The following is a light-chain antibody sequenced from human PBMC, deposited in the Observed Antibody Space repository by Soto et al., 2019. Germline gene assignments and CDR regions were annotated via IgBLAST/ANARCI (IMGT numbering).Light chain of an antibody. V-gene: IGKV3-20*01. CDR3: QQYGSSSWT. CDR1: QSVSSSY. J-gene: IGKJ1*01. CDR2: GAS. Sequence: EIVLTQSPGTLSLSPGERATLSCRASQSVSSSYLAWYQQKPGQAPRLLIYGASSRATGIPDRFSGSGSGTDFTLTISRVEPEDFAVYYCQQYGSSSWTFGQSTKVEIK.